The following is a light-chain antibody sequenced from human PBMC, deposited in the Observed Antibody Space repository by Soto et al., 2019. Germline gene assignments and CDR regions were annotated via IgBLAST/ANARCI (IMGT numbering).Light chain of an antibody. CDR3: QQSYSTPSWT. V-gene: IGKV1-39*01. Sequence: DIQMTQSPSSLSASVGDRVTITCRASQSISSYLNWYQQKPGKAPKLLIYAASSLQSGVPSRFSGGGSVTDFSLTISSVQPEDFATYYCQQSYSTPSWTFGQGTKVEIK. CDR2: AAS. CDR1: QSISSY. J-gene: IGKJ1*01.